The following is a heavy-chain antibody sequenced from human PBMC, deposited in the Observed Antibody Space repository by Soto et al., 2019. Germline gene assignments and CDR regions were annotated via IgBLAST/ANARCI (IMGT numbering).Heavy chain of an antibody. Sequence: QVQLVQSGAEVKKPGASVKVSCKASGYTFTSYDINWVRQATGQGLEWMGWMNPNSGNTGYAQKFQGRVTMTRNTSISTAYMELSSLRSEDTAVYYCARAVRRNWNVWDYYYCYYMDVWGKGTTVTVSS. J-gene: IGHJ6*03. V-gene: IGHV1-8*01. D-gene: IGHD1-1*01. CDR2: MNPNSGNT. CDR1: GYTFTSYD. CDR3: ARAVRRNWNVWDYYYCYYMDV.